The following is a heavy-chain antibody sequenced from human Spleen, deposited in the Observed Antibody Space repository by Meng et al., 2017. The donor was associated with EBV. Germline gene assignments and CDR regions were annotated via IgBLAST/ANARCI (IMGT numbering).Heavy chain of an antibody. CDR2: ISGSGGST. CDR1: GFTFINYA. V-gene: IGHV3-23*04. CDR3: ARYYGDYGYIFDY. Sequence: EVERGESGGGLVPPGGSLRLFCEASGFTFINYAMSWVRQAPGKGLEWVSGISGSGGSTHYADSVKGRFTISRDNSRNTMFLQMNSLRADDTAVYYCARYYGDYGYIFDYWGQGTLVTVSS. D-gene: IGHD4-17*01. J-gene: IGHJ4*02.